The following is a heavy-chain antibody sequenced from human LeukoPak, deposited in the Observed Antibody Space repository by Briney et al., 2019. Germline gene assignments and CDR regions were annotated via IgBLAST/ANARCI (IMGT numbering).Heavy chain of an antibody. J-gene: IGHJ4*02. D-gene: IGHD4-11*01. CDR1: GFTFSSYG. Sequence: GGSLRLSCAASGFTFSSYGMHWVRQAPGKGLEWVAVISYDGSNKYYADSVKGRFTISRDNSKNTLHLQLNSLGAEDTAVYYCARDRGQYSNYFDYWGQGTLVTVSS. CDR3: ARDRGQYSNYFDY. V-gene: IGHV3-30*03. CDR2: ISYDGSNK.